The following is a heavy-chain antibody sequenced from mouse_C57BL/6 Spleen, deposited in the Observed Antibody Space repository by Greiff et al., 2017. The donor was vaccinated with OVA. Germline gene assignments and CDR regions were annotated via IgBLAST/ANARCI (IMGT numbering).Heavy chain of an antibody. CDR1: GYSITSGYY. D-gene: IGHD4-1*01. Sequence: EVQLQESGPGLVKPSQSLSLTCSVTGYSITSGYYWNWIRQFPGNKLEWMGYISYDGSNNYNPSLKNRISITRDTSKNQFFLKLNSVTTEDTATYYCARNWADYYAMDYWGQGTSVTVSS. CDR2: ISYDGSN. CDR3: ARNWADYYAMDY. V-gene: IGHV3-6*01. J-gene: IGHJ4*01.